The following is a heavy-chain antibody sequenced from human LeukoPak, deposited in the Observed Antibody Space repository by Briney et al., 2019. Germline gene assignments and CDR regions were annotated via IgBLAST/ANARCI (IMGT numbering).Heavy chain of an antibody. CDR3: ARDYGGYGRFDF. CDR2: IYRSGST. CDR1: GYSISNGYY. Sequence: SETLSLTCTVSGYSISNGYYWDWIRQPPGRGLEWIGNIYRSGSTSYNPSLKSRVTISVDTSKNQFSLKLNSVTAADTAVYYCARDYGGYGRFDFWGQGTLVTVSS. V-gene: IGHV4-38-2*02. J-gene: IGHJ4*02. D-gene: IGHD5-12*01.